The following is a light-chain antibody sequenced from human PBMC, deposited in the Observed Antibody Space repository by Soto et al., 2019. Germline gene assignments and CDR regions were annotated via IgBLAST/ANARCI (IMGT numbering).Light chain of an antibody. CDR3: QQRGNWPPTWT. CDR1: QSVDIN. V-gene: IGKV3-11*01. J-gene: IGKJ1*01. Sequence: EIVLTQSPATLSVSPGERVTLSCRASQSVDINLAWYQQKPGQAPRLLIYDASIRATGIPARFSGSWSGTDFTLTINGLEPEDSAVYYCQQRGNWPPTWTFGQGTKVDI. CDR2: DAS.